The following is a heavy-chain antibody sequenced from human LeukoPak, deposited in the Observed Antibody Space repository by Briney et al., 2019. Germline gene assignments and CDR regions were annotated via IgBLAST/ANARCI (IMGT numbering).Heavy chain of an antibody. CDR1: GFTFTTSA. V-gene: IGHV1-58*01. D-gene: IGHD2-8*02. CDR3: AAVPIANAWYWDDAFDI. Sequence: SVKVSCKASGFTFTTSAVQWVRQARGQRLEWIGRIVVGSGNTDHAQKFQGRLTITRDISTSTAYMELSSLTSDDTAVYYCAAVPIANAWYWDDAFDIWGQGTMVTVSS. J-gene: IGHJ3*02. CDR2: IVVGSGNT.